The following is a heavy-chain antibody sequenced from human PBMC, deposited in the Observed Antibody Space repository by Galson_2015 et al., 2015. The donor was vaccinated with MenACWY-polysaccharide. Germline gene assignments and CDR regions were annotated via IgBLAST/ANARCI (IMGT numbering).Heavy chain of an antibody. CDR1: GFTFSNYA. CDR3: ARVRYSTGKYQFDY. V-gene: IGHV3-23*01. J-gene: IGHJ4*02. CDR2: IGGSGSNT. D-gene: IGHD2-2*01. Sequence: SLRLSCAASGFTFSNYAMSWVRQAPGKGLEWVSTIGGSGSNTHYADSVKGRFTISRDNSKNTLSRQMNSLRAEDTAVYYCARVRYSTGKYQFDYWGQGTLVAVSS.